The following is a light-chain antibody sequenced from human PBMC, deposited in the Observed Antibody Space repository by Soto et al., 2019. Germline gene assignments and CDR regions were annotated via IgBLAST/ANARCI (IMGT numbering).Light chain of an antibody. CDR2: GAS. V-gene: IGKV3-20*01. Sequence: EIVLTQSPGTLSLSPGERATLSCRASQSVTSTYLGWYQQKPGQAPSLLIYGASSRATGIPDRFSGSGSGTEFTLTISSLQPDDFATYYCQQYNSYSFGQGTKVDIK. CDR1: QSVTSTY. CDR3: QQYNSYS. J-gene: IGKJ1*01.